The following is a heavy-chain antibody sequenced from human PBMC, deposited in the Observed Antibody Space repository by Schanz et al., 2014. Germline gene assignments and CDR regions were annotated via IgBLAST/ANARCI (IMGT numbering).Heavy chain of an antibody. CDR1: GDSISSSGSY. CDR2: IYYRGST. Sequence: QVQLQQSGPGLVKPSQTLSLTCTVSGDSISSSGSYWTWIRQHPGKGLEWIGYIYYRGSTYYNPYLKSRVTISTDMSRNQFSLRLKSVTAADTPLYYCARERDALDIWGQGTMVIVSS. CDR3: ARERDALDI. V-gene: IGHV4-31*03. J-gene: IGHJ3*02.